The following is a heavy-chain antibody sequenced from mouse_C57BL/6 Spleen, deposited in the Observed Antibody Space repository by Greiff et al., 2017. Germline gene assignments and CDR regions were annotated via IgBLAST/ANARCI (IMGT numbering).Heavy chain of an antibody. CDR2: ISSGGSYT. Sequence: EVMLVESGGDLVKPGGSLKLSCAASGFTFSSYGMSWVRQTPDKRLEWVATISSGGSYTYYPDSVKGRFTISRDNAKNTLYMQISSLKSEDTALYYCARYSNSYYFDYWGQGTTLTVSS. V-gene: IGHV5-6*01. CDR3: ARYSNSYYFDY. J-gene: IGHJ2*01. CDR1: GFTFSSYG. D-gene: IGHD2-5*01.